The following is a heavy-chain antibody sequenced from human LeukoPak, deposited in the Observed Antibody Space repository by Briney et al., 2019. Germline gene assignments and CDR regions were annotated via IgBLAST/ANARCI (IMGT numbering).Heavy chain of an antibody. D-gene: IGHD2-2*01. Sequence: PSETLSLTCTVSGGSISSYSWSWIRQPPGKGLEWIGYIYTSGSTNYNPSLKSRVTISVDTSKNQFSLKLSSVTAADTAVYYCARHVVVVPAAIWFDPWGQGTLVTVSS. CDR2: IYTSGST. V-gene: IGHV4-4*09. CDR3: ARHVVVVPAAIWFDP. J-gene: IGHJ5*02. CDR1: GGSISSYS.